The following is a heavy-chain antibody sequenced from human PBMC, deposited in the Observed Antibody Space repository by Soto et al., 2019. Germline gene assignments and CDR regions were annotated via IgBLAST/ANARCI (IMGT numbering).Heavy chain of an antibody. CDR3: AAALYSDFWSGPGWLDT. Sequence: ASVKVSCKASGFTFTSSAVQWVQQARGQRLEWIVWIVVGSGNTNYAQKFEERVTIIRDMSTGTAYMELSSMRSAETAVYYCAAALYSDFWSGPGWLDTWGKETLVTISS. CDR1: GFTFTSSA. D-gene: IGHD3-3*01. V-gene: IGHV1-58*01. J-gene: IGHJ5*01. CDR2: IVVGSGNT.